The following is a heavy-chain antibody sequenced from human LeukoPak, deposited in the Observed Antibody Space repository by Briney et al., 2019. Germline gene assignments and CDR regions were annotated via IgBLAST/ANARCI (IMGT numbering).Heavy chain of an antibody. Sequence: GGSLRLSCTASGFTFSSYAMTWVRQAPGKGLEWVSSITSNSRTSYGDSVKGRFTISRGNSKNTVYLQMDSLRAEDTAIFYCGRDPNGNYVGAFGFWSRGTMVTFSS. CDR1: GFTFSSYA. D-gene: IGHD4-11*01. CDR2: ITSNSRT. CDR3: GRDPNGNYVGAFGF. V-gene: IGHV3-23*01. J-gene: IGHJ3*01.